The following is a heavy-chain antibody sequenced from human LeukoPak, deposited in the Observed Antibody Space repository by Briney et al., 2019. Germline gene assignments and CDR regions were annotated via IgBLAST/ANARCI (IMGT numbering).Heavy chain of an antibody. J-gene: IGHJ5*02. CDR1: GYSFNTYW. CDR2: VYPGDSDT. D-gene: IGHD1-26*01. Sequence: ESLKISCKGSGYSFNTYWIAWVRQMPGKGLEVMGIVYPGDSDTRYSTSFQGQVTISADKSISTAYLQWSSLQASDTAIYYCARHFRVGATKSNIDLWGQGTLVTVSS. CDR3: ARHFRVGATKSNIDL. V-gene: IGHV5-51*01.